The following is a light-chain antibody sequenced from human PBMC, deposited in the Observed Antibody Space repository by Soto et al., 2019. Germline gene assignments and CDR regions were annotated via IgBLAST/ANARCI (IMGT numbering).Light chain of an antibody. Sequence: QSVLTQPASVYGSPGQSITISCTGTSSDVGGYHYVSWYQQHPGKAPKLMIYEVSNRPSGVSNRFSGSKSGNTASLTISGLQAEDEAYYYCSSYTSSSTRVFGGGTKLTVL. CDR1: SSDVGGYHY. CDR3: SSYTSSSTRV. J-gene: IGLJ3*02. V-gene: IGLV2-14*01. CDR2: EVS.